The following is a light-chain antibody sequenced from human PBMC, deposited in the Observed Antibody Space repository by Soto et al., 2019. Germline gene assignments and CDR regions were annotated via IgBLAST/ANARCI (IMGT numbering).Light chain of an antibody. CDR2: DVS. CDR3: SSYTSSSTR. V-gene: IGLV2-14*01. CDR1: SSDVGGYNY. Sequence: QSVLTQPASVSGAPGQSITISCTGTSSDVGGYNYVSWYHQHPGKAPKLMVYDVSNRPSGVSNRFSGSKSGNTASLTISGLQAEYEANDSCSSYTSSSTRFGTGTKVTVL. J-gene: IGLJ1*01.